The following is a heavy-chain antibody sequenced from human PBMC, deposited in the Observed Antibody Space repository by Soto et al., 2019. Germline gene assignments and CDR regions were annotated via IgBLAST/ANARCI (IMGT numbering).Heavy chain of an antibody. V-gene: IGHV1-46*01. Sequence: AASVKVSCKASGYTFTTYYMHWVRQAPGQGLEWMGIINPSGGSTSYAQKFQGRVTMTRDTSTSTVYMELSSLRSEDTAVYYCARVYCSGGSCYGIDYWGQGTLVTVSS. CDR2: INPSGGST. CDR1: GYTFTTYY. CDR3: ARVYCSGGSCYGIDY. D-gene: IGHD2-15*01. J-gene: IGHJ4*02.